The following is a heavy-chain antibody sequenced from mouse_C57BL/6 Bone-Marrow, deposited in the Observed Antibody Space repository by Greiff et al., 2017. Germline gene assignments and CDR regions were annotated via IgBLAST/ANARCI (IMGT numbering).Heavy chain of an antibody. CDR2: INPSTGGT. CDR3: ARSTTVVEGFAY. D-gene: IGHD1-1*01. V-gene: IGHV1-42*01. CDR1: GYSFTGYY. Sequence: VQLQQSGPELVKPGASVKISCKASGYSFTGYYMNWVKQSPEKSLEWIGEINPSTGGTTYNQKFKAKAPLTVDKSSSTAYMQRKSLTSEDSAVYYCARSTTVVEGFAYWGQGTLVTVSA. J-gene: IGHJ3*01.